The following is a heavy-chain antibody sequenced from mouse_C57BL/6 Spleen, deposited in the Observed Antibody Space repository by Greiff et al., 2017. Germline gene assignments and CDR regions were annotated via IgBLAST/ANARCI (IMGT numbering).Heavy chain of an antibody. D-gene: IGHD2-4*01. J-gene: IGHJ4*01. Sequence: EVQLQQSGPELVKPGASVKISCKASGYTFTDYYMNWVKQSHGKSLEWIGDINPNNGGTSYNQKFKGKATLTVDKSSSTAYMELRSLTSEDSAVYYCARRRPAIYDDYEGAMDYWGQGTSVTVSS. CDR1: GYTFTDYY. CDR3: ARRRPAIYDDYEGAMDY. CDR2: INPNNGGT. V-gene: IGHV1-26*01.